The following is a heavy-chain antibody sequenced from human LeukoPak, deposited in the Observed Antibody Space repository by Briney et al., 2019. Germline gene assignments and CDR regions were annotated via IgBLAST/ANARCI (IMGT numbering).Heavy chain of an antibody. J-gene: IGHJ4*02. CDR1: GFTFSSYA. Sequence: GGSLRLSCSASGFTFSSYAMHWVRQAPGKGLEWVAVISYDGSNKYYADSVKGRFTISRDNSKNTLYLQMNSLRAEDTAVYYCAKDYGDGGNYWGQGTLVTVSS. V-gene: IGHV3-30*04. D-gene: IGHD4-17*01. CDR3: AKDYGDGGNY. CDR2: ISYDGSNK.